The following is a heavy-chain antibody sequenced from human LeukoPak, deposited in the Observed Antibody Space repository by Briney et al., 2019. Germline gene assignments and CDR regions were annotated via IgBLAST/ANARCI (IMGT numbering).Heavy chain of an antibody. CDR2: ISWNSGSI. J-gene: IGHJ4*02. CDR1: GFTFDDYA. CDR3: AKGRMTTVTHCIDY. D-gene: IGHD4-17*01. V-gene: IGHV3-9*01. Sequence: GGSLRLSCAASGFTFDDYAMHWVRQAPGKGLEWVSGISWNSGSIGYADSVKGRFTISRDNAKNSLYLQMNSLRAEDTALYYCAKGRMTTVTHCIDYWGQGTLVTVSS.